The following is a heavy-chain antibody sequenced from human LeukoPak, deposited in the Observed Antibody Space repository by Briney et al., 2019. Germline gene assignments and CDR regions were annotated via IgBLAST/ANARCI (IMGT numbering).Heavy chain of an antibody. CDR1: GGSFSGYY. D-gene: IGHD4-17*01. CDR2: INHSGST. J-gene: IGHJ4*02. V-gene: IGHV4-34*01. Sequence: SETPSLTCAVYGGSFSGYYWSWIRQPPGKGLEWIGEINHSGSTNYNPSLKSRVTISVDTSKNQFSLKLSSVTAADTAVYYCARHYGDYTKPFDYWGQGTLVTVSS. CDR3: ARHYGDYTKPFDY.